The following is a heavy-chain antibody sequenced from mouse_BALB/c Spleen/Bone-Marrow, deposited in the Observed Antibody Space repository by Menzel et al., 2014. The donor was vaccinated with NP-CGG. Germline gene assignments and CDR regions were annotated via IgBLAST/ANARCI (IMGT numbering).Heavy chain of an antibody. Sequence: QVQLKESGAELVRPGGSVKLSCKASGYTFTGYWMHWIKQRPEQGLERIGEINPSNGGTNYNEKFKSKATLTVDKSSSTAYMQLSSLTSEDSAVYYCARSPGYWYFDVWGAGTTVTVSS. CDR2: INPSNGGT. CDR3: ARSPGYWYFDV. J-gene: IGHJ1*01. V-gene: IGHV1S81*02. CDR1: GYTFTGYW.